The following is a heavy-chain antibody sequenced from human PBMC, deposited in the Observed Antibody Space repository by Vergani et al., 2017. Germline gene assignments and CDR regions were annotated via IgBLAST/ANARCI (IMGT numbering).Heavy chain of an antibody. D-gene: IGHD4-17*01. Sequence: VQLVQSGAEVKKPGASVKVSCKASGYTFHSYYMHWVRQAPGQGLEWMGIINPSGGSTSYAQNFQGRVTMNRDTYTSTDYMALSSLSSEDTAVYYCARDVRLREAFEIWGQGTMVSVSS. CDR2: INPSGGST. CDR1: GYTFHSYY. V-gene: IGHV1-46*02. CDR3: ARDVRLREAFEI. J-gene: IGHJ3*02.